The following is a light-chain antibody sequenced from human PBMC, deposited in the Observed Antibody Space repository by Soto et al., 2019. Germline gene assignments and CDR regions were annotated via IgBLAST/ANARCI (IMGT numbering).Light chain of an antibody. CDR3: SSYTSSSTLV. J-gene: IGLJ3*02. V-gene: IGLV2-14*01. CDR1: SSDVGGYNY. CDR2: EVS. Sequence: QSALTQPASVSGSPGQSITISCTGTSSDVGGYNYVSWYQQHPGKVPKLMIYEVSNRPSGVPNRFSGSNSGNTASLTISGLQAEDEADYYCSSYTSSSTLVFGGGTKLTVL.